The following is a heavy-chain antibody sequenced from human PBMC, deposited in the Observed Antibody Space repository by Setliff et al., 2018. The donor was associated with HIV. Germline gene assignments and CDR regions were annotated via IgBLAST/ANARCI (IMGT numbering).Heavy chain of an antibody. CDR3: AREESASSWGYYHYYMDV. D-gene: IGHD3-16*01. CDR2: IYTSGTT. V-gene: IGHV4-61*09. Sequence: KTSETLSLTCTVSGGSISSGSYYWTWIRQPAGKGLEWIGHIYTSGTTDYNPSLKSRVTISRDNSNNMLYLQMNSLRAEDTAVYYCAREESASSWGYYHYYMDVWGKGTTVTVSS. CDR1: GGSISSGSYY. J-gene: IGHJ6*03.